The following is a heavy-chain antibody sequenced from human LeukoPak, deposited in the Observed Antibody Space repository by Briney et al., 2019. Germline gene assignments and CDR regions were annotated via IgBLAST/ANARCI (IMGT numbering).Heavy chain of an antibody. J-gene: IGHJ4*02. CDR3: AKDRLPDGRWSLDY. CDR1: GFTFSNYW. CDR2: IYGNGAGI. D-gene: IGHD6-13*01. V-gene: IGHV3-23*01. Sequence: GGSLRLSCAASGFTFSNYWMAWVRQAPGKGLEWVSGIYGNGAGIQYADSVKGRFTISRDNSKNTLYLQMNSLRAEDTALYYCAKDRLPDGRWSLDYWGQGTLVTVSS.